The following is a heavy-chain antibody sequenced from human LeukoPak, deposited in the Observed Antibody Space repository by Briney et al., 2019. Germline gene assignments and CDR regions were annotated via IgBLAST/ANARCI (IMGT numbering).Heavy chain of an antibody. Sequence: GGSLRLSCAASGFTFSSYAMSWVRQAPGKGLEWVSAISGSGGSTYYADSVKGRFTISRDNSKNTLYLQMNSLRAEDTAVYYCARSGLAARSLFDYWGQGTLVTVSS. CDR2: ISGSGGST. J-gene: IGHJ4*02. CDR3: ARSGLAARSLFDY. D-gene: IGHD6-6*01. V-gene: IGHV3-23*01. CDR1: GFTFSSYA.